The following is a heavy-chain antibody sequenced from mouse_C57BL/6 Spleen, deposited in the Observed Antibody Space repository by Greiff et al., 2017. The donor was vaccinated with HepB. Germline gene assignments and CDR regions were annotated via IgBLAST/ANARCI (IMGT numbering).Heavy chain of an antibody. CDR3: ARSTYYDYDGGAWFAY. CDR2: IYPSDSET. V-gene: IGHV1-61*01. Sequence: QVQLQQPGAELVRPGSSVKLSCKASGYTFTSYWMDWVKQRPGQGLEWIGNIYPSDSETHYNQKFKDKATLTVDKSSSTAYMRLSSLTSEDSAVYYCARSTYYDYDGGAWFAYWGQGTLVTVSA. J-gene: IGHJ3*01. D-gene: IGHD2-4*01. CDR1: GYTFTSYW.